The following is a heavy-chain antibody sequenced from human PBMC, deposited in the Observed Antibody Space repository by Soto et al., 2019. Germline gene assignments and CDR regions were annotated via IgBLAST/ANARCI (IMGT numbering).Heavy chain of an antibody. V-gene: IGHV3-48*01. CDR3: VRDSAYSFDY. D-gene: IGHD2-21*01. J-gene: IGHJ4*02. CDR1: GFALTYYN. CDR2: LSSSSGAT. Sequence: EVQLVESGGGLVQPGGSLRLSCAASGFALTYYNMKWVRQAPGKGLEWISDLSSSSGATYYADSVKGRFTISRDTAKNSLYRQMSSLRADDTAIYYCVRDSAYSFDYWGQGTLVTVSS.